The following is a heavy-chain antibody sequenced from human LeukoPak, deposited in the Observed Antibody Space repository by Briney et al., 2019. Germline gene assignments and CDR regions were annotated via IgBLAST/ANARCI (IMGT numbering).Heavy chain of an antibody. D-gene: IGHD5-24*01. Sequence: ASVKVSCKASGYTFTSYYMHWERQAPGQGLEWMGIINPSGGSTSYAQKFQGRVTMTRDTSTSTVYMELSSLRSEDTAVYYCARVYRDGYNFYYYYYGMDVWGQGTTVTVSS. CDR3: ARVYRDGYNFYYYYYGMDV. CDR2: INPSGGST. CDR1: GYTFTSYY. J-gene: IGHJ6*02. V-gene: IGHV1-46*01.